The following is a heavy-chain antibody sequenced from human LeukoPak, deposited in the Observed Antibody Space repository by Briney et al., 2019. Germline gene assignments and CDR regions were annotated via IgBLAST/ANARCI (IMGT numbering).Heavy chain of an antibody. D-gene: IGHD3-16*01. Sequence: PGGSLRLSCVASGITFRNYWMSWVRQAPGKGLEWVANINQDSSEKYYVDSVKGRFTISRDNAKNSLYLQLNTLRAEDTAVYYCARRFGAARDDYMDVWGKGTAVTVSS. V-gene: IGHV3-7*01. CDR1: GITFRNYW. CDR3: ARRFGAARDDYMDV. CDR2: INQDSSEK. J-gene: IGHJ6*03.